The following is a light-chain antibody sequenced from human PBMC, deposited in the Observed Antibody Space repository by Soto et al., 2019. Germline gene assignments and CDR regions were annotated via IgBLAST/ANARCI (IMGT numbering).Light chain of an antibody. J-gene: IGKJ4*01. CDR1: QGVSGW. CDR3: QQANGFPVA. Sequence: DIQMTQSPPSVSASVGDRVTITCRASQGVSGWLAWYQQKPGKAPKLLIYSVSSLQSGVPARFSGSGSGTDFALTISSLQPDDFATYYCQQANGFPVAFGGGTRVEMK. V-gene: IGKV1-12*01. CDR2: SVS.